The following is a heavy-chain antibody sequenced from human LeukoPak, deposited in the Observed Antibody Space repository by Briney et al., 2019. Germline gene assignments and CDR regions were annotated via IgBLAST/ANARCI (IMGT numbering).Heavy chain of an antibody. J-gene: IGHJ4*02. CDR1: GFNFSSYW. CDR2: FSGSGGST. CDR3: ASGKVRGVIAY. D-gene: IGHD3-10*01. V-gene: IGHV3-21*01. Sequence: KTGGSLRLSCAVSGFNFSSYWMSWVRQAPGKGLECISGFSGSGGSTYYADSVKGRFTISRDNAKNSLYLQMNSLRAEDTAVYYCASGKVRGVIAYWGQGTLVTVSS.